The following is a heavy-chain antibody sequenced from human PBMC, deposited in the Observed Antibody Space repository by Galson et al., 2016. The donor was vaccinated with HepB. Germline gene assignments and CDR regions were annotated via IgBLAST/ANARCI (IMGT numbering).Heavy chain of an antibody. CDR1: GFSFTTYY. J-gene: IGHJ4*02. V-gene: IGHV3-64D*09. Sequence: SLRLSCAASGFSFTTYYIDWVRQAPGKRLEYVSGISNNGGAKYHADSVKGRFTISRDNSKNTVDLHMSSLRPEDTAVYYCVRAWSWSSPDYWGQGTQVTVSS. CDR2: ISNNGGAK. D-gene: IGHD1-26*01. CDR3: VRAWSWSSPDY.